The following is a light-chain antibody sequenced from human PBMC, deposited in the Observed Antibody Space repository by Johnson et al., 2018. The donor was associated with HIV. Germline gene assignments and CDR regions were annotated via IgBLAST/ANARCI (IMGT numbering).Light chain of an antibody. CDR2: ETY. V-gene: IGLV1-51*02. Sequence: QSMLTQPPSVSAAPGQKVTISRSGSSSNIGNNYVSWFQQLPGTAPKLLIYETYKRPSGIPDRFSGSKSGTSATLGITGLQTGDEADYYCGTWDSSLSAGGVFGSGTKVTVL. J-gene: IGLJ1*01. CDR1: SSNIGNNY. CDR3: GTWDSSLSAGGV.